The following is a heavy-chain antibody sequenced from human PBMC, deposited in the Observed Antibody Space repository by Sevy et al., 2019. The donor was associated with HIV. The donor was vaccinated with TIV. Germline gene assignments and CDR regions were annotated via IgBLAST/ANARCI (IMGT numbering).Heavy chain of an antibody. CDR1: GGSISSGDYY. Sequence: SETLSLTCTVSGGSISSGDYYWSWIRQPPGKGLEWIGYIYYGGSTYYNPSLKSRVTISVDTSKNQFSLKLSSVTAADTAVYYCARGITMIVVAWNWFDPLGQGTLVTVSS. CDR3: ARGITMIVVAWNWFDP. D-gene: IGHD3-22*01. V-gene: IGHV4-30-4*01. CDR2: IYYGGST. J-gene: IGHJ5*02.